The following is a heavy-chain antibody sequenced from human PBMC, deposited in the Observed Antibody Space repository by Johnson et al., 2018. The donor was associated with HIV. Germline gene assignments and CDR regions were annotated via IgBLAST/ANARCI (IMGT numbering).Heavy chain of an antibody. J-gene: IGHJ3*02. CDR3: GRHRDDACDS. CDR1: GFTFSDSY. Sequence: VQLVESGGGLVQPGGSLRLSCVASGFTFSDSYMTWVRQAPGQGLAWVSYIISRGSIIYYADSVKGRFTISRDNAENSLYLQMNNLRAEDTAVYYCGRHRDDACDSWGQGTMGTVSS. CDR2: IISRGSII. V-gene: IGHV3-11*04. D-gene: IGHD2-21*02.